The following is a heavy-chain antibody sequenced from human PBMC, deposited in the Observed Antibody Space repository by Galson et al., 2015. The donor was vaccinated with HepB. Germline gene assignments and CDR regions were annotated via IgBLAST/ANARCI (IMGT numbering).Heavy chain of an antibody. V-gene: IGHV3-21*01. CDR1: GFTFSSYS. J-gene: IGHJ4*02. CDR2: ISSSSSYI. Sequence: SLRLSCAASGFTFSSYSMNWVRQAPGKGLEWVSSISSSSSYICYADSVKGRFTVSRDNAKNSLYLQMNSLRAEDTAVYYCARDLTLHFDCWGQGTLVTVSS. D-gene: IGHD1-14*01. CDR3: ARDLTLHFDC.